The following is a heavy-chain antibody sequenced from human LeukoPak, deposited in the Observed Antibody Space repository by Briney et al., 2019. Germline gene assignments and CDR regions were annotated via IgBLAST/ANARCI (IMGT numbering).Heavy chain of an antibody. CDR2: INHSGST. Sequence: PSETLSLTCAVYGGSFSGYYWSWIRQPPGKGLEWIGEINHSGSTNYNPSLKSRVTVSIDTSKNQFSLKLSSVTAADTAVYYCARGLSNSIWGQGTLVTVSS. CDR1: GGSFSGYY. J-gene: IGHJ4*02. V-gene: IGHV4-34*01. D-gene: IGHD2/OR15-2a*01. CDR3: ARGLSNSI.